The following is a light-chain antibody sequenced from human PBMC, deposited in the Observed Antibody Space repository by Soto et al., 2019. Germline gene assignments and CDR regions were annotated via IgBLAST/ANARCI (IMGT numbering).Light chain of an antibody. J-gene: IGKJ1*01. CDR2: GAS. CDR3: LQDHNYPRT. Sequence: AIQMTQSPSSLSASVGDRVTITCRASQDIRHELGWYQQKPGKAPKVLIYGASSLQSGVPSRFSGSGSGTDFTHTISSLQHEDFATYYCLQDHNYPRTFGQGTKVEIK. CDR1: QDIRHE. V-gene: IGKV1-6*01.